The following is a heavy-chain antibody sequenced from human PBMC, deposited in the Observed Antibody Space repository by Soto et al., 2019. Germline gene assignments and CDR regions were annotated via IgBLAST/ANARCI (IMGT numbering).Heavy chain of an antibody. CDR3: ARLPPYYYDSSGYLDY. V-gene: IGHV5-51*01. CDR2: IYPGDSDT. D-gene: IGHD3-22*01. J-gene: IGHJ4*02. CDR1: GYSFTSYW. Sequence: GESLKISCKGSGYSFTSYWIGWVRQMPGKGLEWMGIIYPGDSDTRYSPSFQGQVTISADKSISTAYLQWSSLKASDTAMYYCARLPPYYYDSSGYLDYWGQGTLVTVSS.